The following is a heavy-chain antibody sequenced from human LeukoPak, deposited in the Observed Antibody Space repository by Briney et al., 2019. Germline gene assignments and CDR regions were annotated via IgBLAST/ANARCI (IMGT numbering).Heavy chain of an antibody. CDR2: IIPIFGTA. D-gene: IGHD3-22*01. V-gene: IGHV1-69*05. Sequence: SVKVSCKASGGTFSSYAISWVRQAPGQGLEWMGRIIPIFGTANYAQKFQGRVTITTDESTSTACMELSSLRSEDTAVYYCAREGDSSGYYYKKVYYFDYWGQGTLVTVSS. J-gene: IGHJ4*02. CDR1: GGTFSSYA. CDR3: AREGDSSGYYYKKVYYFDY.